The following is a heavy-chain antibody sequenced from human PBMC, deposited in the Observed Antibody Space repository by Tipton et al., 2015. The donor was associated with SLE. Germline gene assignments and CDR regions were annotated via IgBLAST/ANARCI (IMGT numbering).Heavy chain of an antibody. D-gene: IGHD3-9*01. CDR2: ISYDGSNK. CDR3: ASDILTGPDY. CDR1: GFTFSSYA. V-gene: IGHV3-30*04. Sequence: RSLRLSCAASGFTFSSYAMHWVRQAPGKGLEWVAVISYDGSNKYYADSVKGRFTISRDNSKNTLYLQMNSLRAEDTAVYYCASDILTGPDYWGQGTLVTVSS. J-gene: IGHJ4*02.